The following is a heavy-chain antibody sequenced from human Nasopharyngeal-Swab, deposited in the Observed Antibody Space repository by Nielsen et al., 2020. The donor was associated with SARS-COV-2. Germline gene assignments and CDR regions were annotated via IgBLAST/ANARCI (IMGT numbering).Heavy chain of an antibody. V-gene: IGHV3-23*01. D-gene: IGHD1-26*01. CDR3: AKASGVGATGGDY. Sequence: GESLKISCVASGFTFSSYAMSWVRQAPGKGLEWVSGISGSGGSTYYADSVKGRFTISRDKSKNTLYLQMNSLRAEDTAVYYCAKASGVGATGGDYWGQGTLVTVSS. CDR2: ISGSGGST. J-gene: IGHJ4*02. CDR1: GFTFSSYA.